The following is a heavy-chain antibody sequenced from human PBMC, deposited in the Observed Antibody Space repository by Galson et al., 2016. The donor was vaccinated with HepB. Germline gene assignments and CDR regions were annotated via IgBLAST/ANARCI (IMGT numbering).Heavy chain of an antibody. J-gene: IGHJ6*02. D-gene: IGHD6-13*01. Sequence: ETLSLTCTVSGASIKSRSFYWGWIRQPPGKGLEWIASIPYTGSTAYNPSLKSRVTISVDTSKKQVSLKLTSVTAAETAVYYCARLVAAGLYGMDVWGQGTTVTVSS. CDR3: ARLVAAGLYGMDV. V-gene: IGHV4-39*01. CDR1: GASIKSRSFY. CDR2: IPYTGST.